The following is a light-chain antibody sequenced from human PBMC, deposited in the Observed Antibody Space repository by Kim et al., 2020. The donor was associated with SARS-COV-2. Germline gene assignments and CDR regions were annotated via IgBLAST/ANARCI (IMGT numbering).Light chain of an antibody. Sequence: LYPGDRATLSCRASQSVSSYLAWYQQKPGQAPRLLIYDASNRATGIPARFSGSGSGTDSTLTISSLEPEDFAVYYCQQRSNWPLTFGQGTKVDIK. CDR1: QSVSSY. V-gene: IGKV3-11*01. CDR3: QQRSNWPLT. CDR2: DAS. J-gene: IGKJ1*01.